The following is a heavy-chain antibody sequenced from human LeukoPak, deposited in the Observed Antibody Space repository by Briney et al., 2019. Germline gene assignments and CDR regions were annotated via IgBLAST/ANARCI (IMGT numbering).Heavy chain of an antibody. Sequence: KPSETLSLTCTVSGGSISSYYWTWIRQPPGKGLEWIGYMCESWSSSYNPSLKSRVTMSIDSSKNQFSLRLSSVTAADTAVYYCAREVLWSAGESGRRDDMDVWGQGTTVIVS. V-gene: IGHV4-59*01. CDR3: AREVLWSAGESGRRDDMDV. CDR1: GGSISSYY. CDR2: MCESWSS. D-gene: IGHD4-17*01. J-gene: IGHJ6*02.